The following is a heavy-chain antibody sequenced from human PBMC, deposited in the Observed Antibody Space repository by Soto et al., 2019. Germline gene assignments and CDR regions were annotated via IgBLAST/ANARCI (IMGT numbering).Heavy chain of an antibody. CDR1: GGSISSSNW. CDR2: IYHSGST. V-gene: IGHV4-4*02. D-gene: IGHD3-22*01. Sequence: PSETLSLTCAVSGGSISSSNWWSWVRQPPGKGLEWIGEIYHSGSTNYNPSLKSRVTISVDKSKNQFSLKLSSVTAADTAVYYCARYYYDSSGYIDVWGQGTLVTVSS. J-gene: IGHJ4*02. CDR3: ARYYYDSSGYIDV.